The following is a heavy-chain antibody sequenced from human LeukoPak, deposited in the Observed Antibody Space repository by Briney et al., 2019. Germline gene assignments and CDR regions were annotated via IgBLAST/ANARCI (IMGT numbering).Heavy chain of an antibody. D-gene: IGHD1-26*01. J-gene: IGHJ4*02. CDR3: ARDPVEWEQLLDY. V-gene: IGHV3-7*01. CDR1: GFIFSNNW. CDR2: MNKDGSEK. Sequence: GGSLRLSCAASGFIFSNNWMGWVRQAPGKRPEWVANMNKDGSEKYYADSVKGRFTISRDNARNSVYLQMNSLRVEDTAVYYCARDPVEWEQLLDYWGQGTLVTVSS.